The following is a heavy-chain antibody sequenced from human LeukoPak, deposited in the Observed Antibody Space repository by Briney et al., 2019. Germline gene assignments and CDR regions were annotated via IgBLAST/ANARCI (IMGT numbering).Heavy chain of an antibody. Sequence: GGSLRLSCAASGFTSSSSAMSWVRQAPGKGLEWVSAISGSGGSTSYADSVKGRFTISRDNSKNTLYLQMNSLRAEDTAVYYCAKDPYYDSSGYLHWGQGTLVTVSS. V-gene: IGHV3-23*01. J-gene: IGHJ4*02. CDR1: GFTSSSSA. CDR2: ISGSGGST. CDR3: AKDPYYDSSGYLH. D-gene: IGHD3-22*01.